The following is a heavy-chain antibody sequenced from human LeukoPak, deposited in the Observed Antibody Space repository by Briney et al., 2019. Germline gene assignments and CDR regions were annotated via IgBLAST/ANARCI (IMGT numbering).Heavy chain of an antibody. CDR1: GGSIYSYY. CDR3: ARDRATVVNYGMDV. Sequence: PSETLSLTCTVSGGSIYSYYWSWIRQPPGKGLEWIGYIYYSGSPYYNPSLKSRVTISVDTSKSQFSLKLSSVTAADTAVYYCARDRATVVNYGMDVWGQGTTVTVSS. V-gene: IGHV4-59*12. J-gene: IGHJ6*02. CDR2: IYYSGSP. D-gene: IGHD4-23*01.